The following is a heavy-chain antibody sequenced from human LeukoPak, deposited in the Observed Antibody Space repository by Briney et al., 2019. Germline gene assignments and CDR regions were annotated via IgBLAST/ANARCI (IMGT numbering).Heavy chain of an antibody. CDR1: GFTFSTYA. CDR3: ARDTSLPYSGSVDGAFDI. CDR2: ISYDGSNT. V-gene: IGHV3-30-3*01. J-gene: IGHJ3*02. D-gene: IGHD1-26*01. Sequence: PGGSLRLSCAASGFTFSTYAMHWVRQAPGKGLEWVAFISYDGSNTYYADSVKGRFTISRDNSKNTLYLQMNSLRAEDTAVYYCARDTSLPYSGSVDGAFDIWGQGTMVTVSS.